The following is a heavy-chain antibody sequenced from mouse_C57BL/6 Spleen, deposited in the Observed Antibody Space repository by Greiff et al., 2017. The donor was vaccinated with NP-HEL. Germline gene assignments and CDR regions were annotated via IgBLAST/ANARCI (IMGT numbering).Heavy chain of an antibody. CDR3: ATYYGSSYGYFDA. D-gene: IGHD1-1*01. J-gene: IGHJ1*03. V-gene: IGHV1-61*01. Sequence: QVQLQQPGAELVRPGSSVKLSCKASGYTFTSYWMDWVKQRPGQGLEWIGNIYPSDSETHYNQKFKDKATLTVDKSSSTAYMQLSSLTSEDSAVYYCATYYGSSYGYFDAWGTGTTVTVSS. CDR1: GYTFTSYW. CDR2: IYPSDSET.